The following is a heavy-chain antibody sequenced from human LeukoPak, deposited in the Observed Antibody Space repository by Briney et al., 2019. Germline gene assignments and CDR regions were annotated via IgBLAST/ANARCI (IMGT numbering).Heavy chain of an antibody. V-gene: IGHV1-46*01. CDR1: GYTFTSYY. J-gene: IGHJ4*02. Sequence: ASVKVSCKASGYTFTSYYIHWVRQAPGQGLEWMGIINPTGGSTSYAQKFQDRITMTRDTSTSTVYMELSSLRSEDTAVYYCAREGGPYRPLDYSGQGTLVTVSS. CDR2: INPTGGST. CDR3: AREGGPYRPLDY.